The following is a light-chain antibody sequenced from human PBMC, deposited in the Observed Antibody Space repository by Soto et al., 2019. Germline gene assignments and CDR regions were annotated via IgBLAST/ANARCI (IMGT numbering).Light chain of an antibody. CDR1: SGHTTYA. J-gene: IGLJ3*02. CDR2: VDSDGSH. Sequence: QLVLTQSPSASASLGASVTLTCTLSSGHTTYAIAWHQQQPEKGPRFLMKVDSDGSHIKGDGVPDRFSGSSSGAERYLTISSLQSEDDADYYCQSWGTGGVFGGGTKVTVL. CDR3: QSWGTGGV. V-gene: IGLV4-69*01.